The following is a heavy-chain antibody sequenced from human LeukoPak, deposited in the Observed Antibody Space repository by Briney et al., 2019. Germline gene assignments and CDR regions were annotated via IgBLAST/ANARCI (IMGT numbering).Heavy chain of an antibody. Sequence: PGGSLRLSCAASGFTFSAYWMHWVRQAPGKGLVWVSRVKYDGSTTTYADSVKGRFTISRDNAKNILYLQMNSLIVEDTAVYYSARDLDWLLFDYWGQGTLVTVSS. J-gene: IGHJ4*02. D-gene: IGHD3-9*01. CDR3: ARDLDWLLFDY. V-gene: IGHV3-74*01. CDR2: VKYDGSTT. CDR1: GFTFSAYW.